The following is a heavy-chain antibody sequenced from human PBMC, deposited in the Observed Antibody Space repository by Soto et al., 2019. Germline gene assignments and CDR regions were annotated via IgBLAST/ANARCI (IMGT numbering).Heavy chain of an antibody. CDR2: ISNSGDRT. CDR3: ARDGRYDFWSGGSCYHLDY. Sequence: LRLSCAASGFTFSGYAMSWVRQAPGKGLEWVSSISNSGDRTFYADSVKGRFTISRDNSKNTLYLQMNSLRAEDTAVYYCARDGRYDFWSGGSCYHLDYWGQG. D-gene: IGHD2-15*01. V-gene: IGHV3-23*01. J-gene: IGHJ4*02. CDR1: GFTFSGYA.